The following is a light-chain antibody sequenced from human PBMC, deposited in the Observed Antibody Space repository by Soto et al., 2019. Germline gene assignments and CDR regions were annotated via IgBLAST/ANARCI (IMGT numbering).Light chain of an antibody. CDR3: QQSNSRPLLT. CDR1: QSIDSY. Sequence: DIQMTQSPSSLYSSIGDRVTLTCRASQSIDSYLTWYQQKAGKAPKLLIYDVSKLQTGVPPRFSGSGSGTEFTLTITGLEPEDFAIYYCQQSNSRPLLTFGRGTKVEIK. V-gene: IGKV1-39*01. CDR2: DVS. J-gene: IGKJ4*01.